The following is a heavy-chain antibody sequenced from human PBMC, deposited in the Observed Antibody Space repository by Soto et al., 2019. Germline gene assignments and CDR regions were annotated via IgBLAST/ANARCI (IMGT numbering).Heavy chain of an antibody. D-gene: IGHD2-2*01. CDR3: ARGCHSSTSCYEGFRSDFDY. J-gene: IGHJ4*02. V-gene: IGHV1-69*02. CDR1: GGTFSSYT. Sequence: ASVTVSCKASGGTFSSYTISWVRQAPGQGLEWMGRIIPILGIANYAQKFQGRVTITADKSTSTAYMELSSLRSEDTAVYYCARGCHSSTSCYEGFRSDFDYWGQGTLVTVSS. CDR2: IIPILGIA.